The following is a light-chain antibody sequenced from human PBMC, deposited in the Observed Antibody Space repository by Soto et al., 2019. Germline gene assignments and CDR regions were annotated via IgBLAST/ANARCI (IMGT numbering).Light chain of an antibody. CDR3: QQRSNWPGT. CDR1: QSVRSS. Sequence: IVLTQSPATLSLSPGERATLSCRASQSVRSSLVWYQQQPGQAPRLLIYDASNRATGIPARFSGSGSGTDFTLTISSLEPKDFSVDYCQQRSNWPGTFGQGTKVEIK. J-gene: IGKJ1*01. V-gene: IGKV3-11*01. CDR2: DAS.